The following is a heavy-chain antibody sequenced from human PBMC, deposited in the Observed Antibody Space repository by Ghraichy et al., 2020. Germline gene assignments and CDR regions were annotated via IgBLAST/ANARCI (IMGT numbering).Heavy chain of an antibody. Sequence: SVKVSCKASGGTFSSYAISWVRQAPGQGLEWMGGIIPIFGTANYAQKFQGRVTITADESTSTAYMELSSLRSEDTAVYYCAREVPAYCGGDCYSHFDYWGQGTPVTVSS. J-gene: IGHJ4*02. CDR2: IIPIFGTA. D-gene: IGHD2-21*01. CDR3: AREVPAYCGGDCYSHFDY. CDR1: GGTFSSYA. V-gene: IGHV1-69*13.